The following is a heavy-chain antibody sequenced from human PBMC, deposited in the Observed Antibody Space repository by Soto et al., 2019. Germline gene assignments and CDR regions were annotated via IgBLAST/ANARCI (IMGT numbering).Heavy chain of an antibody. D-gene: IGHD3-10*01. CDR1: GFTFSSYS. Sequence: GGSLRLSCAASGFTFSSYSMNWVRQAPGKGLEWVSSISSSSSYIYYADSVKGRFTISRENAKNSLYLQMNSLRAEDTAVYYCARDLRFGELFGPFDPWGQGTLVTVSS. CDR2: ISSSSSYI. J-gene: IGHJ5*02. V-gene: IGHV3-21*01. CDR3: ARDLRFGELFGPFDP.